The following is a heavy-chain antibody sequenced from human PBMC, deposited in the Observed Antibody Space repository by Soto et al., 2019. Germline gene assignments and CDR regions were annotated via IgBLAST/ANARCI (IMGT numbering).Heavy chain of an antibody. J-gene: IGHJ5*02. CDR3: ARGDSYSSSSHNWFDP. CDR1: GDSVSSNSPA. CDR2: TYYRSKWYN. Sequence: PSQTLSLTCAISGDSVSSNSPACNWIRQSPSRGLEWLGRTYYRSKWYNDYAVSVKSRITINPDTSKNQFSLQLNSVTPEETAVYYCARGDSYSSSSHNWFDPWGQGTLVTV. V-gene: IGHV6-1*01. D-gene: IGHD6-6*01.